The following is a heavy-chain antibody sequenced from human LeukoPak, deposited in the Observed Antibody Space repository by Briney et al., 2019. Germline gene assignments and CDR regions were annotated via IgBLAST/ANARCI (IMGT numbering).Heavy chain of an antibody. Sequence: PGGSLRLSCAASGFTFSSYWMHWVRQAPGKGLVWIPRINSDGSSTSYADSVKGRFTISRDNAKNTLYLQMNSLRAEDTAVYYCARDRHYGDYDAWGQGTLVTVSS. J-gene: IGHJ5*02. CDR2: INSDGSST. V-gene: IGHV3-74*01. D-gene: IGHD4-17*01. CDR3: ARDRHYGDYDA. CDR1: GFTFSSYW.